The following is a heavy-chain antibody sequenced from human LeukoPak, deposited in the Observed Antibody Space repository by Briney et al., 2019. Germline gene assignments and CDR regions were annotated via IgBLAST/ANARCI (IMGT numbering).Heavy chain of an antibody. J-gene: IGHJ4*02. CDR1: GGSISSYY. D-gene: IGHD3-22*01. V-gene: IGHV4-59*01. CDR3: ARVYDSSGYPIGY. CDR2: IYYSGST. Sequence: SETLSLTCTVSGGSISSYYWSWIRQPPGKGLEWIGYIYYSGSTNYTPSLKSRVTISVDTSKNQFSLKLSSVTAADTAVYYCARVYDSSGYPIGYWGQGTPVTVSS.